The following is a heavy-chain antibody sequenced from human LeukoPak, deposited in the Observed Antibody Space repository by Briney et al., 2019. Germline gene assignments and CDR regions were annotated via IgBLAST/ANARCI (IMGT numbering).Heavy chain of an antibody. CDR1: GFTFSSYA. D-gene: IGHD5-12*01. Sequence: GGSLRLSCAASGFTFSSYAMSWVRQAPGRGLEWVSAISGSGGSTYYADSVKGRFTISRDNSKNTLYLQMNSLRAEDTAVYYCAKLSGYAYYFDYWGQGTLVTVSS. V-gene: IGHV3-23*01. J-gene: IGHJ4*02. CDR3: AKLSGYAYYFDY. CDR2: ISGSGGST.